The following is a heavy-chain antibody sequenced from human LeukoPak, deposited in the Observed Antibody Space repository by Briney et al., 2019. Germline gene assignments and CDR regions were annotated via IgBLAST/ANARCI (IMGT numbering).Heavy chain of an antibody. J-gene: IGHJ4*02. V-gene: IGHV3-30*04. CDR3: AKVPKPSIAVAGNYFDY. D-gene: IGHD6-19*01. CDR1: GFAFSSYA. CDR2: ISYDGITE. Sequence: SGGSLRLSCAASGFAFSSYAMHWVRQAPGKGLEWVAIISYDGITEDYSDSVKGRFSISRDNSKNTLYLQMNSLRAEDTAVYYCAKVPKPSIAVAGNYFDYWGQGTLVTVSS.